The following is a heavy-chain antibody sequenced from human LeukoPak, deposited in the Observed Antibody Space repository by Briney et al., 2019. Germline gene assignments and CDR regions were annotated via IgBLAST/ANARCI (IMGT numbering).Heavy chain of an antibody. D-gene: IGHD3-10*01. Sequence: PSETLSLTCSVSGASINSDSDYWSWIRQPAGKGLEWIGRMCTSGSTNYNPSLKSRVTISVDTSKNQFSLKLSSVTAADTAVYYCARGIRGVMGNWFDPWGQGTLVTVSS. V-gene: IGHV4-61*02. CDR1: GASINSDSDY. CDR3: ARGIRGVMGNWFDP. J-gene: IGHJ5*02. CDR2: MCTSGST.